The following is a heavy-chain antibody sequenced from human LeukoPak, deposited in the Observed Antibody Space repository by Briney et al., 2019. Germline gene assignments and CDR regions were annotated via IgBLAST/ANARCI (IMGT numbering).Heavy chain of an antibody. CDR3: ARSYGLDAFDI. V-gene: IGHV4-39*01. Sequence: PGGSLRLSCAASGFTFSKYWMHWVRQAPGKGLEWIGTIYYSESTYYNPSLKSRVTISVDPSKNQVSLKLSSVTAADTAVYYCARSYGLDAFDIWGQGTMVTVSS. CDR2: IYYSEST. CDR1: GFTFSKYW. D-gene: IGHD4-17*01. J-gene: IGHJ3*02.